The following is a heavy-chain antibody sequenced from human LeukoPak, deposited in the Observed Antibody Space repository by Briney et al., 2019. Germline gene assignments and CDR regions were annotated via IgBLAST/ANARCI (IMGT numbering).Heavy chain of an antibody. D-gene: IGHD3-10*01. V-gene: IGHV4-59*01. CDR1: GASIRSYY. CDR2: IYYSGST. CDR3: ARAGGYYSYYYGMDV. Sequence: SETLSLTCSVSGASIRSYYWSWIRQPPGKGLEWIGYIYYSGSTNYNPSLKSRVTISVDTSKNQFSLKLSSVTAADTAVYYCARAGGYYSYYYGMDVWGQGTTVTVSS. J-gene: IGHJ6*02.